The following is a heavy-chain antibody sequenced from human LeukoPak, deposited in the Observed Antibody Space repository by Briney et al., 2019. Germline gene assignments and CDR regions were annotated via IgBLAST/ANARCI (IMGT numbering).Heavy chain of an antibody. J-gene: IGHJ5*02. D-gene: IGHD3-22*01. Sequence: QTGGSLRLSCAASGFIFSNYAMSWVRQAPGKGLECVSAVVGSGSSTYYADSVTGRFTISRDNSRNTLYLQMNSLRAEDTAVYYCAKDRYYDNSGSYYESGSWGQGTLVTVSS. V-gene: IGHV3-23*01. CDR2: VVGSGSST. CDR3: AKDRYYDNSGSYYESGS. CDR1: GFIFSNYA.